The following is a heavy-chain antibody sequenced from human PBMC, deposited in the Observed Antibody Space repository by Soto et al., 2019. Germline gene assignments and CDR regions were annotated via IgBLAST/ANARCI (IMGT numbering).Heavy chain of an antibody. CDR2: IYHSGTA. CDR1: DGSISTYF. CDR3: ARGKYCSGGSCERFDP. D-gene: IGHD2-15*01. Sequence: QVQLQESGPGLVQPSETLSLTCTVSDGSISTYFWTWIRQPPGKGLEWIGHIYHSGTADYTPSLKSRVAMSVDTSKNQFFMNLTSVTAADTATYYCARGKYCSGGSCERFDPWGQGALVTVSS. V-gene: IGHV4-59*01. J-gene: IGHJ5*02.